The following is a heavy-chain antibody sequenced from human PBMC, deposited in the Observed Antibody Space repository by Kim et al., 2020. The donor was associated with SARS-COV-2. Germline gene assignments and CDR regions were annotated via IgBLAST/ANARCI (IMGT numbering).Heavy chain of an antibody. Sequence: PSLKSRVTISVDTSKNQFSLTLSSVTAADTAVYYCARATTTIFGVVSEFDYWGQGTLVTVSS. D-gene: IGHD3-3*01. V-gene: IGHV4-31*02. J-gene: IGHJ4*02. CDR3: ARATTTIFGVVSEFDY.